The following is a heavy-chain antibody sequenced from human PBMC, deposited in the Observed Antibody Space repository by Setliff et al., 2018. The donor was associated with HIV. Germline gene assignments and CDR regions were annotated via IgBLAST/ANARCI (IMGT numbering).Heavy chain of an antibody. CDR1: GGSISSGGYY. Sequence: SETLSLTCTVSGGSISSGGYYWSWIRQPPGKGLEWIGYIYTSGSTNYNPSLKSRVTISVDTSKNQFSLKLSSVTAADTAVYYCARMGGVVAAKRYFQHWGQGTLVTVSS. V-gene: IGHV4-61*08. CDR2: IYTSGST. D-gene: IGHD2-15*01. CDR3: ARMGGVVAAKRYFQH. J-gene: IGHJ1*01.